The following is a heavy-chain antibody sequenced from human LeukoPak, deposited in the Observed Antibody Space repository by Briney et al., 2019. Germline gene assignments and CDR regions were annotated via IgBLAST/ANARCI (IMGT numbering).Heavy chain of an antibody. CDR1: GFTFSSYD. CDR3: ARTPSRIQLWYDY. J-gene: IGHJ4*02. Sequence: GGSLRLSCAASGFTFSSYDMSWVRQAPGSGLEWVSGITGSGGSTYYADSVKGRFTISRDNSKNTLYLQMGSLRAEDMAVYYCARTPSRIQLWYDYWGQGTLVTVSS. V-gene: IGHV3-23*01. CDR2: ITGSGGST. D-gene: IGHD5-18*01.